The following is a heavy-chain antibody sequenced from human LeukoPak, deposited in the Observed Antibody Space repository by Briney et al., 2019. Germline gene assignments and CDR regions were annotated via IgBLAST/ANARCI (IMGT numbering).Heavy chain of an antibody. CDR3: ARVASIFRLGYCSSTSCPGDYYYYGMDV. V-gene: IGHV4-34*01. D-gene: IGHD2-2*01. CDR1: GGSFSGYS. J-gene: IGHJ6*02. CDR2: INHSGST. Sequence: SETLSLTCAVYGGSFSGYSWSWIRQPPGKGLEWIGEINHSGSTNYNPSLKSRVTISVDTSKNQFSLKLSSVTAADTAVYYCARVASIFRLGYCSSTSCPGDYYYYGMDVWGQGTTVTVSS.